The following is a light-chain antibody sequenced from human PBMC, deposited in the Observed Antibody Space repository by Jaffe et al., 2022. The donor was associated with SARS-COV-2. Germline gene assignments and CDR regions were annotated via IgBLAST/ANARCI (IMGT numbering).Light chain of an antibody. CDR2: GTS. CDR3: QQYTHWPWT. CDR1: RGLSSN. V-gene: IGKV3-15*01. J-gene: IGKJ1*01. Sequence: EVVMTQSPATLSVSPGERATLSCRASRGLSSNLAWYQQKPGQAPRLLIYGTSTRATGIPARFGGSGSGTEFTLTISSPQSEDFAIYYCQQYTHWPWTFGQGTKVEIK.